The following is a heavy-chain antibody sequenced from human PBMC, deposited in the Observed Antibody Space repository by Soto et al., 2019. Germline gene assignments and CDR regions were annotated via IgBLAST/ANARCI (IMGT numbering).Heavy chain of an antibody. D-gene: IGHD6-19*01. Sequence: GGSLRLSCAASGFTFDDYTMHWVRQAPGKGLEWVSLISWDGGSTYYADSVKGRFTISRDNSKNSLYLQMNSLRTEDTALYYCAKDIAHPSSPLGIAVAGFDYWGQGTLVTAPQ. V-gene: IGHV3-43*01. CDR3: AKDIAHPSSPLGIAVAGFDY. J-gene: IGHJ4*02. CDR2: ISWDGGST. CDR1: GFTFDDYT.